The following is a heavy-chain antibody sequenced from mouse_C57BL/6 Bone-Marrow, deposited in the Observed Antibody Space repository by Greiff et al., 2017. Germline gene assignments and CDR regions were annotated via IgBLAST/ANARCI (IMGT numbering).Heavy chain of an antibody. D-gene: IGHD3-2*02. J-gene: IGHJ4*01. CDR3: ARPDSSGYPYAMDY. Sequence: EVQLQQSGPELVKPGASVKIPCKASGYTFTDYNMDWVKQSHGKSLEWIGDINPNNGGTIYNQKFKGKATLTVDKSSSTAYMELRSLTSEDTAVYYCARPDSSGYPYAMDYWGQGTSATVSS. CDR1: GYTFTDYN. CDR2: INPNNGGT. V-gene: IGHV1-18*01.